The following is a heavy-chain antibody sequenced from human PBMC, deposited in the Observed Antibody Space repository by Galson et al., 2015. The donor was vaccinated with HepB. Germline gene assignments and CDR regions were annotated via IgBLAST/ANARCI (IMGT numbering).Heavy chain of an antibody. V-gene: IGHV4-39*07. CDR1: GGSISSSSYY. D-gene: IGHD1-26*01. CDR3: AGMAVGAARGFEV. Sequence: SETLSLTCTVSGGSISSSSYYWGWIRQPPGKGLEWIGSIDYSGSTYYNPSLKSRVTISVDTSKNQFSLKMTSVTAADTALYYCAGMAVGAARGFEVWGRGTLVSVSS. J-gene: IGHJ3*01. CDR2: IDYSGST.